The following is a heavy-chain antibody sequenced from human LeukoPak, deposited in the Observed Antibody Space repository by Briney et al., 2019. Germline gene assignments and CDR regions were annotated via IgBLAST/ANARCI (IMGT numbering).Heavy chain of an antibody. CDR1: GFTFSSYA. CDR3: ANLEGSGLSFDY. Sequence: PGGSLRLSCAASGFTFSSYAMSWVRQAPGKGLEWVSAISGSGGSTYYAGSVKGRFTISRDNSKNTLYLQMNSLRAEDTAVYYCANLEGSGLSFDYWGQGTLVTVSS. D-gene: IGHD5-12*01. V-gene: IGHV3-23*01. J-gene: IGHJ4*02. CDR2: ISGSGGST.